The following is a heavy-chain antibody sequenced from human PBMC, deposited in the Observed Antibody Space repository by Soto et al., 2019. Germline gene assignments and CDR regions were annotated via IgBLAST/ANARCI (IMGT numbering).Heavy chain of an antibody. CDR1: GFTFSSYG. J-gene: IGHJ6*02. V-gene: IGHV3-7*05. Sequence: GGSLRLSCAASGFTFSSYGMSWVRQAPGKGLEWVANIKQDGSEKYYVDSVKGRFTISRDKAKNSLYLQMNSLRAEDTAVYYCARDGDRGITIFGVGRGNYYGMDVWGQGTTVTVSS. D-gene: IGHD3-3*01. CDR3: ARDGDRGITIFGVGRGNYYGMDV. CDR2: IKQDGSEK.